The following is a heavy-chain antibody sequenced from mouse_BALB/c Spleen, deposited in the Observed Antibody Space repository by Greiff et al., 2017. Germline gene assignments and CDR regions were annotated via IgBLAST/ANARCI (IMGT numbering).Heavy chain of an antibody. CDR1: GYSITSDYA. CDR2: ISYSGST. D-gene: IGHD1-1*01. Sequence: VQLQQSGPGLVKPSQSLSLTCTVTGYSITSDYAWYWIRQFPGNKLEWMGYISYSGSTSYNPSLKSRISITRDTSKNQFFLQLNSVTTEDTATYYCARDGSSYVGCPWFAYWGQGTLVTVSA. CDR3: ARDGSSYVGCPWFAY. J-gene: IGHJ3*01. V-gene: IGHV3-2*02.